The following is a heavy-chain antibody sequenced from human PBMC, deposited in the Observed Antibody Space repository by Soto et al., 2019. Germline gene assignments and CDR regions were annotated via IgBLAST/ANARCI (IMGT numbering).Heavy chain of an antibody. CDR2: INHSGST. J-gene: IGHJ1*01. CDR1: GGSFSGYY. Sequence: QVQLQQWGAGLLKPSETLSLTCAVYGGSFSGYYWSWIRQPPGKGLEWIGEINHSGSTNYNPSLKSRVTISVDMSKNQFSLKLSSVTAADTAVYYCARGRGSSPAGEYFQHWGQGTLVTVSS. V-gene: IGHV4-34*01. CDR3: ARGRGSSPAGEYFQH. D-gene: IGHD6-13*01.